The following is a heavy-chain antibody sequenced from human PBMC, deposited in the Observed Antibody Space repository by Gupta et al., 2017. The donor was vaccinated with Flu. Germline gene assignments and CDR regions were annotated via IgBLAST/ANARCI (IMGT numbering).Heavy chain of an antibody. Sequence: QPPGKVLGWIGSMYYSGSTYFNPSLKSRVTISVDTSKNQFSLKLSSVTAADTAVYYCARRPSGSYLSSWFDPWGQGTLVIVSS. CDR2: MYYSGST. V-gene: IGHV4-39*01. CDR3: ARRPSGSYLSSWFDP. J-gene: IGHJ5*02. D-gene: IGHD1-26*01.